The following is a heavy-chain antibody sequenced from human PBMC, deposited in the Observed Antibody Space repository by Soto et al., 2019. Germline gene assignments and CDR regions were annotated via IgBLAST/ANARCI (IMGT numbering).Heavy chain of an antibody. CDR3: VRDQYSGYDFAL. Sequence: SETLSLTCSVSGASIAGGSYYWSWVRQPPGKGLEWIGYIPSRGRPFYNPSLTSRGTISADSSKNQLSLQLTSVTAADTAVYYCVRDQYSGYDFALWGQGNLVTVSS. D-gene: IGHD5-12*01. CDR2: IPSRGRP. CDR1: GASIAGGSYY. V-gene: IGHV4-30-4*01. J-gene: IGHJ5*02.